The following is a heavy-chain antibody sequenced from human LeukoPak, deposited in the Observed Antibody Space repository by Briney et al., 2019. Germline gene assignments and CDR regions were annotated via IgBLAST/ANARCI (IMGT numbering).Heavy chain of an antibody. CDR2: IYPGDSDT. Sequence: GESLKISCKGSGYSFTSYWIGWVRQMPGKGLEWMGIIYPGDSDTRYSPSSQGQVTISADKSISTAYLQWSSLKASDTAMYYCARHSDYYDSSGYLDYWGQGTLVTVSS. CDR3: ARHSDYYDSSGYLDY. CDR1: GYSFTSYW. D-gene: IGHD3-22*01. V-gene: IGHV5-51*01. J-gene: IGHJ4*02.